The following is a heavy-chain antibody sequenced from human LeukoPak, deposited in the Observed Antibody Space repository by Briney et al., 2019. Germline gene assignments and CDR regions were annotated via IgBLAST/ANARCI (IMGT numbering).Heavy chain of an antibody. D-gene: IGHD2-15*01. J-gene: IGHJ4*02. V-gene: IGHV3-74*01. Sequence: PGGSLRLSCAVSGFTFSNDWMHWVRQAPGKGLVWVSRISGDGTTINYADSVKGRFTISRDNAEKTLYLQMDSLRAEDTAVYYCAGTWSFDYWGRGTLVTVSS. CDR2: ISGDGTTI. CDR1: GFTFSNDW. CDR3: AGTWSFDY.